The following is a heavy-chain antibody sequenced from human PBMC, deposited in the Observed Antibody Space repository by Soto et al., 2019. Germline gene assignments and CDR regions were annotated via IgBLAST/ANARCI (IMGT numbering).Heavy chain of an antibody. Sequence: QVQLVQSGAEVTKPGSSVKVSCKASGGTFSSYAISWVRQAPGQGLEWMGGIIPLFGTANYAQTFQGRVTITADESTSTAYMELSSLRSEDTAVYYCASRMSYYYGMDVWGQGTTVTVSS. CDR3: ASRMSYYYGMDV. CDR2: IIPLFGTA. D-gene: IGHD2-8*01. J-gene: IGHJ6*02. CDR1: GGTFSSYA. V-gene: IGHV1-69*01.